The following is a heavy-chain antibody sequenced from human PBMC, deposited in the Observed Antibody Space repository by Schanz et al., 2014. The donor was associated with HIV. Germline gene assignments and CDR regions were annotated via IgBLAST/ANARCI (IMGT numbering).Heavy chain of an antibody. D-gene: IGHD6-19*01. V-gene: IGHV3-23*04. CDR1: GFTFSNYA. J-gene: IGHJ4*02. CDR2: MTTNDRI. CDR3: AKLEVAAAY. Sequence: EVQLVESGGGLVQPGGSRRLSCAASGFTFSNYAMSWVRQAPGKGLEWVSVMTTNDRIYYAESVKGRFTISRDTSTNTLYLQMSGLRAEDTAVYYCAKLEVAAAYWGQGTLVTVSS.